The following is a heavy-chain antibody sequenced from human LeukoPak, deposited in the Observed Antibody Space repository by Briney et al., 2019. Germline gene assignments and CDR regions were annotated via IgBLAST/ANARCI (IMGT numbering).Heavy chain of an antibody. CDR3: ARATPHYDFWSGYNVYYYMDV. CDR2: IYYSGST. J-gene: IGHJ6*03. Sequence: SETLSLTCSVSGGAISRYYWSWIRQPPGKGLEWIGYIYYSGSTNYNPSLKSRVTISVDTSKNQSSLKLSSVTAADTAVYYCARATPHYDFWSGYNVYYYMDVWGKGTTVTVSS. CDR1: GGAISRYY. V-gene: IGHV4-59*12. D-gene: IGHD3-3*01.